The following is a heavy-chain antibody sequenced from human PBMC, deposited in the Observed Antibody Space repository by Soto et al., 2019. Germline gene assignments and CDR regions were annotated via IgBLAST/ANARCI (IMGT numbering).Heavy chain of an antibody. CDR1: GFTFGNYA. V-gene: IGHV3-23*01. CDR2: ISGGGDGT. J-gene: IGHJ3*02. D-gene: IGHD2-15*01. CDR3: AKKRLGSLATYCSTGDCHYAFDI. Sequence: EVQLLESGGGLVQPGGSLRLSCAASGFTFGNYAMIWVRQAPGKGLEWVSTISGGGDGTYYADSVRGRFTISRENSRNTVYQQMNSLRAEDTAVYYCAKKRLGSLATYCSTGDCHYAFDIWGQGTMVTVSS.